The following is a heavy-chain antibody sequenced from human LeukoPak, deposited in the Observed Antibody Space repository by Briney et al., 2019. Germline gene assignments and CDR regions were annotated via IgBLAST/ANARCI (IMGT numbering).Heavy chain of an antibody. CDR2: ISAYNGNT. J-gene: IGHJ5*02. D-gene: IGHD6-13*01. CDR1: GYTFTSYR. V-gene: IGHV1-18*01. CDR3: ARTLLIAAAGFWFDP. Sequence: ASVKVSCKASGYTFTSYRISWVRQAPGQGLEWMGWISAYNGNTNYAQKLQGRVTMTTDTSTSTAYMELRSLRSDDTAVYYCARTLLIAAAGFWFDPWGQGTLVTVSS.